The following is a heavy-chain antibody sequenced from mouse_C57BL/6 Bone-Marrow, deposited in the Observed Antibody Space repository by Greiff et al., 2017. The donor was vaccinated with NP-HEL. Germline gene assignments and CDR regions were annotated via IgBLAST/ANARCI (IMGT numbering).Heavy chain of an antibody. D-gene: IGHD1-1*01. V-gene: IGHV5-17*01. J-gene: IGHJ4*01. Sequence: DVKLVESGGGLVKPGGSLKLSCAASGFTFSDYGMHWVRQAPEKGLEWVAYISSGSSTIYYADTVKGRFTISRDNAKNTLFLQMTSLRSEDTAMYYCARRDYGSREVYAMDYWGQGTSVTVSS. CDR3: ARRDYGSREVYAMDY. CDR2: ISSGSSTI. CDR1: GFTFSDYG.